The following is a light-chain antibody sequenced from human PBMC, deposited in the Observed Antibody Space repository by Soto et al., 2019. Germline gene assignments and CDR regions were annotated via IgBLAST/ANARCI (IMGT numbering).Light chain of an antibody. CDR2: GAS. CDR3: QQYGSSPIT. J-gene: IGKJ5*01. V-gene: IGKV3-20*01. CDR1: QSVTTR. Sequence: IVLTQSPGTLSLSPGERVTLSCRASQSVTTRLAWYQHKPGQAPRLLMSGASSRASGVPVRLSGSKSGTNFTLTIRRMEPEDVGMYYCQQYGSSPITFGQGTRLRL.